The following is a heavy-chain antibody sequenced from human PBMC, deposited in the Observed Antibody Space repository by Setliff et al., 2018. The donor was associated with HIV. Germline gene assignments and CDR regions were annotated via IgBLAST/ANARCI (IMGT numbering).Heavy chain of an antibody. CDR2: VYYSGGT. CDR1: GGSVSDTSYY. D-gene: IGHD5-12*01. CDR3: ARLGDSGYDFRGYFDY. V-gene: IGHV4-39*01. Sequence: PSETLSLTCTVSGGSVSDTSYYWGWIRQPPGKGLEWLANVYYSGGTYYNPSPNSRVTISVDTSRNQFSLKLTSVTAADTALYFCARLGDSGYDFRGYFDYWGQGKLVTVPQ. J-gene: IGHJ4*02.